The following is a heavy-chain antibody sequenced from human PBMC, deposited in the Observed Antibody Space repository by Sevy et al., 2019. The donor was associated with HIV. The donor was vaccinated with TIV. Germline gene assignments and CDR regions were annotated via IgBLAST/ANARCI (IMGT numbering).Heavy chain of an antibody. J-gene: IGHJ3*02. D-gene: IGHD5-18*01. CDR2: IKQDGSEK. V-gene: IGHV3-7*01. CDR1: RFTFSNFW. Sequence: GGSLRLSCAASRFTFSNFWMTWVRQAPGKGLEWVANIKQDGSEKYYVDSVRGRFTNSRDNAKNSLYLQMNSLGAEDTAVYYCARWRTAITAFDIWGQGTMVTVSS. CDR3: ARWRTAITAFDI.